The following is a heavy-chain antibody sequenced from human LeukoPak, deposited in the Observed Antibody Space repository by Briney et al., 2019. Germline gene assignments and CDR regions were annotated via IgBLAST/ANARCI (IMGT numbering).Heavy chain of an antibody. Sequence: GGSLRLSCAASGFTFSHYGMHWVRQAPGKGLEWVAVISYDGSNKNYANSVKGRFTISRDNSKNTLYLQMNSLRAEDTAVYYCARDPGLMRAAACGDYWGQGTLVIVSS. D-gene: IGHD6-13*01. J-gene: IGHJ4*02. V-gene: IGHV3-30*03. CDR1: GFTFSHYG. CDR2: ISYDGSNK. CDR3: ARDPGLMRAAACGDY.